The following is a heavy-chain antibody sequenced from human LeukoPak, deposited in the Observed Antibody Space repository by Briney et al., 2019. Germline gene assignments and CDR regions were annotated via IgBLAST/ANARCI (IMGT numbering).Heavy chain of an antibody. Sequence: SETLSLTCTVSGGSISSYYWSWVRQPPGKGLEWIGYIYYSGSTNYNPSLKSRVTISVDTSKNQFSLKLSSVTAADTAVYYCARICVAIVATIDCWDDAFDIWGQGTMVTVSS. CDR3: ARICVAIVATIDCWDDAFDI. CDR1: GGSISSYY. J-gene: IGHJ3*02. V-gene: IGHV4-59*08. CDR2: IYYSGST. D-gene: IGHD5-12*01.